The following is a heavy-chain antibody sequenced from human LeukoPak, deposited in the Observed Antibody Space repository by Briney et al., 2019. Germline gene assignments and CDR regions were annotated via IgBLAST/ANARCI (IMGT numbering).Heavy chain of an antibody. CDR2: VYHSGST. CDR1: GYSISIGYY. D-gene: IGHD6-19*01. CDR3: ARDQTELAVAGIRGYWYFDL. V-gene: IGHV4-38-2*02. Sequence: SETLSLTCTVSGYSISIGYYWGWIRQPPGKGLEWIGSVYHSGSTYYNPSLKSRVTISVDTSKNQFSLKLSSVTAADTAVYYCARDQTELAVAGIRGYWYFDLWGRGTPVTVSS. J-gene: IGHJ2*01.